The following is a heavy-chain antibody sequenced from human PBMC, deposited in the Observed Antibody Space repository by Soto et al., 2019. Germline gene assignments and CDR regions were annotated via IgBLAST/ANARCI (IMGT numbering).Heavy chain of an antibody. CDR2: ISGSGSTI. D-gene: IGHD3-16*01. CDR3: ARLGRGTSKPKLPFYYYALDV. J-gene: IGHJ6*02. V-gene: IGHV3-11*01. CDR1: GFTFSDSY. Sequence: GGSLRLACLTSGFTFSDSYMNWMRQAPGKGLEWVSYISGSGSTIYYADSVKGRFTISRDSAKNSLYLQMNRLRAEDAAVYYCARLGRGTSKPKLPFYYYALDVWGQGTTVTVSS.